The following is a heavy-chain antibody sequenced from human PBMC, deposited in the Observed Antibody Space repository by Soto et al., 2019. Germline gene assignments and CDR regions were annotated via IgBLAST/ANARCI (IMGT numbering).Heavy chain of an antibody. V-gene: IGHV4-59*01. J-gene: IGHJ4*02. D-gene: IGHD3-22*01. CDR1: GGSISSYY. CDR3: ARAPGFYDSSGYRFDY. Sequence: SETLSLTCTVSGGSISSYYWSWIRQPPGKGLEWIGYIYYSGSTNYNPSLKSRVTISVDTSKNQFSLKLSSVTAADTAVYYCARAPGFYDSSGYRFDYWGQRTLVTVSS. CDR2: IYYSGST.